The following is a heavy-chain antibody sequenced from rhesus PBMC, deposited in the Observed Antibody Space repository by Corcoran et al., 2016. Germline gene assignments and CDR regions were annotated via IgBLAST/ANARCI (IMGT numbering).Heavy chain of an antibody. J-gene: IGHJ4*01. CDR1: GCSISGYY. CDR3: ARNKGVYYFDY. Sequence: QVHLQESGPGLVKPSETLSLPCAVSGCSISGYYWHCLRLPPGKGLEWIVYLGGSSGSTYYNPSLKSRVTISTDTSKNQFSLKLSSVTAADTAVYYCARNKGVYYFDYWGQGVLVTVSS. D-gene: IGHD2-39*01. CDR2: LGGSSGST. V-gene: IGHV4-165*02.